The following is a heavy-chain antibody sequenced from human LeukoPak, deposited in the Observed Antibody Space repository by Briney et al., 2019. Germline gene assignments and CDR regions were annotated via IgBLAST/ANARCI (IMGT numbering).Heavy chain of an antibody. J-gene: IGHJ4*02. CDR3: ASIKYYYDSSGYSDYFDY. D-gene: IGHD3-22*01. CDR1: GLTVSSNY. V-gene: IGHV3-53*01. Sequence: GGSLRLSCAASGLTVSSNYMSWVRQAPGKGLEWVSVIYSGGSTYYADSVKGRFTISRDNSKNTLYLQMNSLRAEDTAVYYCASIKYYYDSSGYSDYFDYWGQGTLVTVSS. CDR2: IYSGGST.